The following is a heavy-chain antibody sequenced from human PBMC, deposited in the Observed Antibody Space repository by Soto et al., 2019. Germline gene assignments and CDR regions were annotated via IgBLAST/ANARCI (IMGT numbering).Heavy chain of an antibody. J-gene: IGHJ4*02. V-gene: IGHV3-48*02. CDR1: GFTFSSYS. D-gene: IGHD2-2*01. Sequence: PGGSLRLSCAASGFTFSSYSMNWVRQAPGKGLEWVSYISSSSSTIYYADSVKGRFTISRDNAKNSLYLQMNSLRDEDTAVYYCARDRVVVPAATKRYYFDYWGQGTLVTVSS. CDR3: ARDRVVVPAATKRYYFDY. CDR2: ISSSSSTI.